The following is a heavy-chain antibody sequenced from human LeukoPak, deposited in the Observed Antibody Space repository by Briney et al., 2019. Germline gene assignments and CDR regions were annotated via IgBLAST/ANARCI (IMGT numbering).Heavy chain of an antibody. CDR1: GYTFTSYY. CDR2: INPSGGST. Sequence: ASVKVSCKASGYTFTSYYMHWVRQAPGQGLEWMGIINPSGGSTSYAQKFQGRVTMTRNTSISTAYTELSSLRSEDTAVYYCAIESAFDIWGQGTMVTVSS. CDR3: AIESAFDI. J-gene: IGHJ3*02. V-gene: IGHV1-46*01.